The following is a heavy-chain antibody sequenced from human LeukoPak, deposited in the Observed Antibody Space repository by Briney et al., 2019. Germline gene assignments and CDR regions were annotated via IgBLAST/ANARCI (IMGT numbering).Heavy chain of an antibody. Sequence: GGSLKLSCAASGFTFSDSAMHWVRQASGKGLEWDGLIRSKANNYVTAYAASVKGRFTISRDDSTNTAYLQMSSLKAEDTAVYYCASSVLQSFEIDYSGQGTPVTVSS. CDR3: ASSVLQSFEIDY. V-gene: IGHV3-73*01. D-gene: IGHD3-9*01. CDR1: GFTFSDSA. CDR2: IRSKANNYVT. J-gene: IGHJ4*02.